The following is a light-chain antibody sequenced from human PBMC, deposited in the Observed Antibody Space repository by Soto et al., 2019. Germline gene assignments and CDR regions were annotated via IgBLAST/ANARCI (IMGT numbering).Light chain of an antibody. J-gene: IGKJ4*01. V-gene: IGKV3-11*01. CDR2: DSS. CDR3: QQRTDWPPLT. CDR1: QSVSNY. Sequence: EIVLTQSPATLSLSPGERATLSCRASQSVSNYLAWYPQTPGQAPMLLIYDSSNSATAIPARFSGSGSGTDFTLTLSSLAPVAVTVYYCQQRTDWPPLTFGGVTKVDIK.